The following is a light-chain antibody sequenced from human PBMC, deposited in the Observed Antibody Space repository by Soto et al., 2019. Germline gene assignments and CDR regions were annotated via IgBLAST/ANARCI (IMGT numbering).Light chain of an antibody. Sequence: EIVLTQSPATLSLSPGERATLSCRASQSVSSYLAWYQQKPGQAPRLLIYDASNRATGIPARFSGSGSGTDFTRTISSLAPEDFPVYYCQQRSNWTQFTFGPGTKVDIK. CDR3: QQRSNWTQFT. CDR2: DAS. V-gene: IGKV3-11*01. CDR1: QSVSSY. J-gene: IGKJ3*01.